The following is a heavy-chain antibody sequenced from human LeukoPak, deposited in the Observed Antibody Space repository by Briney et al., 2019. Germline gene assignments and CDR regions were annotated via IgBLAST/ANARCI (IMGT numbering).Heavy chain of an antibody. CDR2: ISPNSGGT. CDR1: GYTFTGYY. Sequence: ASVKVSCKASGYTFTGYYMHWVRQAPGQGLEWMGWISPNSGGTNYAQKFQGRVTMTRDTSISTAYMELSRLRSDDTAVYYCARADIVLMVYASDYWGQGTLVTVSS. CDR3: ARADIVLMVYASDY. J-gene: IGHJ4*02. D-gene: IGHD2-8*01. V-gene: IGHV1-2*02.